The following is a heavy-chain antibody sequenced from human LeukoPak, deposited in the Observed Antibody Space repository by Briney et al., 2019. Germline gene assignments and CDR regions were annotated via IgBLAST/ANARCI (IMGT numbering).Heavy chain of an antibody. D-gene: IGHD6-13*01. Sequence: PGGSLRLSCAASGFTFSTYWMNWVRQAPGKGLEWVASIKQDGSETYYVDSVKGRFTISRDNTENSLYLQMNSLRGEDAAVYYCARGTTGVYSTSWCGYWGQGTLVTVSS. CDR1: GFTFSTYW. CDR3: ARGTTGVYSTSWCGY. V-gene: IGHV3-7*02. CDR2: IKQDGSET. J-gene: IGHJ4*02.